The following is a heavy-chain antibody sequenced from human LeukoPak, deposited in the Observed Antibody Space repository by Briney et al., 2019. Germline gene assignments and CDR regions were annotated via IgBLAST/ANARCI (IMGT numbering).Heavy chain of an antibody. CDR3: ARIPGIAVAGTIPYYYYGMDV. V-gene: IGHV4-39*01. J-gene: IGHJ6*02. CDR2: IYYSGST. Sequence: SETLSLTCTVSGGSISGSSYYWGWIRQPPGKGLEWIGSIYYSGSTYYNPSLKSRVTISVDTSKNQFSLKLSSVTAADTAVYYCARIPGIAVAGTIPYYYYGMDVWGQGTTVTVSS. CDR1: GGSISGSSYY. D-gene: IGHD6-19*01.